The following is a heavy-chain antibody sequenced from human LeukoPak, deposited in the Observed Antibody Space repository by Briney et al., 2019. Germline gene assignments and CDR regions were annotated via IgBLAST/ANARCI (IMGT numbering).Heavy chain of an antibody. V-gene: IGHV3-23*01. J-gene: IGHJ4*02. Sequence: GGSLRLSCAASGFTLRNFAMIWVPQAPGKGLEWVSAISGSGDKTHYADSVKGRFTISRDNSKSVLYMQLNNLRLEDTAVYYCGEGHWGRGTLVTVSS. CDR3: GEGH. CDR1: GFTLRNFA. CDR2: ISGSGDKT.